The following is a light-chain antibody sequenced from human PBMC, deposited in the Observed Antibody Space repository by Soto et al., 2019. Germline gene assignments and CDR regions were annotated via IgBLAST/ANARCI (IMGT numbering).Light chain of an antibody. J-gene: IGLJ2*01. V-gene: IGLV2-14*01. CDR1: TDDIGLYSF. CDR3: SAFTDDTTVV. Sequence: QSALTQPSSLSGSPGQSITLSCTVTTDDIGLYSFVSWYAPHPGKAPKIIIYQASHRPSGVAARFSGSNSGTTASLTIAGLQPDDEAAYYCSAFTDDTTVVFGGGTKLTVL. CDR2: QAS.